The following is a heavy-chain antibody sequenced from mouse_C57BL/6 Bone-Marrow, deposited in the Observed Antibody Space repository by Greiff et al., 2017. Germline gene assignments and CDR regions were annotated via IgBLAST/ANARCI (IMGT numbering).Heavy chain of an antibody. V-gene: IGHV1-50*01. CDR3: TRIPFYYYCGNCYAMGY. CDR1: GYTFTSYW. Sequence: QVQLQQPGAELVKPGASVKLSCKASGYTFTSYWMKWVNQRPGQGLEWIGEIDPSDSYSNYNQKFNGKATLTVDTSSSPAYIQLSSLTAEDSAIYYCTRIPFYYYCGNCYAMGYWGQGTSVTVSS. J-gene: IGHJ4*01. CDR2: IDPSDSYS. D-gene: IGHD1-1*01.